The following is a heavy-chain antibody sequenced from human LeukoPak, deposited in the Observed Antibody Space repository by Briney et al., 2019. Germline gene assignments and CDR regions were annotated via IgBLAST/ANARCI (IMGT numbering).Heavy chain of an antibody. V-gene: IGHV3-20*04. CDR3: AKDEFVASDFTGAFDI. D-gene: IGHD2-8*02. Sequence: PGGSLRLSCEASGFTFEDNGMSWVRQAPGKGLEWVSGINWNGESTGYVDSVKGRFTISRDNAKNSLYLQMNSLRAEDMALYYCAKDEFVASDFTGAFDIWGQGTMVTVSS. J-gene: IGHJ3*02. CDR1: GFTFEDNG. CDR2: INWNGEST.